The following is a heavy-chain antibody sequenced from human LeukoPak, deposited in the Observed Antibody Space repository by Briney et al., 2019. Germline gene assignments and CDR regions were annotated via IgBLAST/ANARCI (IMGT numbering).Heavy chain of an antibody. CDR3: ARDDVQLERREGAFDI. CDR1: GYTLTELS. J-gene: IGHJ3*02. Sequence: GASVKVSCKVSGYTLTELSMHWVRQAPGKGLEWMGGIIPIFGTANYAQKFQGRVTITADESTSTAYMELSSLRSEDTAVYYCARDDVQLERREGAFDIWGQGTMVTVSS. V-gene: IGHV1-69*13. CDR2: IIPIFGTA. D-gene: IGHD1-1*01.